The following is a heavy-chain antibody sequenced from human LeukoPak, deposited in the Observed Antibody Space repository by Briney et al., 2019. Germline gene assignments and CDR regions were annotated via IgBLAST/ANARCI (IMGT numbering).Heavy chain of an antibody. CDR3: ARGHEY. CDR2: INHGGSS. V-gene: IGHV4-34*01. CDR1: GESFSGYS. Sequence: SETVSLTCAVYGESFSGYSCSWIRQPPGKGLEWIGEINHGGSSNYNPSLKSRVTISVDTSKNQFSLKLSSVTAADTAVYYCARGHEYWGQGTLDTVSS. J-gene: IGHJ4*02.